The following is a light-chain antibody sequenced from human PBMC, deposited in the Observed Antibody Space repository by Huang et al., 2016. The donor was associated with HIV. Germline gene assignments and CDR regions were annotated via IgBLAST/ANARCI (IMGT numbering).Light chain of an antibody. J-gene: IGKJ4*01. V-gene: IGKV1-27*01. CDR3: QKYNSTPLT. Sequence: DIQMTQSPSSLSASVGDRVTSTGRASQGISNYLAWYQQKPGKVPKLLIYAASTLQSGVPSRFSGRGSWTDFTLTISSLQPEDVATYYCQKYNSTPLTFGGGTKVEIK. CDR2: AAS. CDR1: QGISNY.